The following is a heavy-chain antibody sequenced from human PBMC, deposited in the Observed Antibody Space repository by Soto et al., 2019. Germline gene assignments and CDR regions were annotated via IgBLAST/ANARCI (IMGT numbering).Heavy chain of an antibody. CDR3: ARCPVGDTYFDY. J-gene: IGHJ4*02. V-gene: IGHV1-69*13. CDR1: GGTFSSYA. D-gene: IGHD1-26*01. Sequence: SVKVSCRASGGTFSSYAISWVRQAPGQGLEWMGGIIPIFGTANYAQKFQGRVTITADESTSTAYMELSSLRSEDTAVYYCARCPVGDTYFDYSGQRTLVTFSP. CDR2: IIPIFGTA.